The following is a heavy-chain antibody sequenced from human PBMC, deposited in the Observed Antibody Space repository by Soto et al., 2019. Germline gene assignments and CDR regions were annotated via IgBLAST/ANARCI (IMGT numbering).Heavy chain of an antibody. Sequence: GGSLRLSCAASGFTFSDYSMSWVRQTPERGLEWVSTLTRGGTSYYADSVQGRFTVSRDNSKNTXXXXXXXXXXXXTALYYCTKRDTSVPTPGNYLDSWGQGTLVTVSS. J-gene: IGHJ4*02. CDR2: LTRGGTS. CDR3: TKRDTSVPTPGNYLDS. V-gene: IGHV3-23*01. D-gene: IGHD2-8*01. CDR1: GFTFSDYS.